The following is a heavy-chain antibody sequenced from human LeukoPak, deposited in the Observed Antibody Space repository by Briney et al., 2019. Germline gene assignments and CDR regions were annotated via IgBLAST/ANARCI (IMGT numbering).Heavy chain of an antibody. Sequence: PGGSLRLSCSASGFTFSSYSMHWVRQAPGKGLAYVSGISVNGGSRYYVDSVKGRFTISRDNSKNTLYLQMSSLRAADTAVYYCVMGDLSGLIEYWGQGTLVTVSS. CDR1: GFTFSSYS. V-gene: IGHV3-64D*09. CDR2: ISVNGGSR. J-gene: IGHJ4*02. D-gene: IGHD3-16*01. CDR3: VMGDLSGLIEY.